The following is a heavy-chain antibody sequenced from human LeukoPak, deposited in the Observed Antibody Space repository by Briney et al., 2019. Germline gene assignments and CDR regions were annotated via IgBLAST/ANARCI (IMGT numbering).Heavy chain of an antibody. J-gene: IGHJ5*02. CDR2: ISYDGSNK. CDR3: AKDPGGTMIVVP. Sequence: GGSLRLSCAASGFTFSSYAMHWVRQAPGKGLEWVAVISYDGSNKYYADSVKGRFTISRDNSKNTLYLQMNSLRAEDTAVYYCAKDPGGTMIVVPWGQGTLVTVSS. D-gene: IGHD3-22*01. CDR1: GFTFSSYA. V-gene: IGHV3-30-3*01.